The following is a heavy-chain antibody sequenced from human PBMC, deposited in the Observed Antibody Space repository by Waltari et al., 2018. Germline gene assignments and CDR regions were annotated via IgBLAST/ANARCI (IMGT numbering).Heavy chain of an antibody. CDR2: ISPSFGTA. J-gene: IGHJ6*02. D-gene: IGHD5-12*01. CDR3: ARNLRDGYNYFYYYGMDV. Sequence: QVQLVQSGAEVKKPGSSVKVSCKASGGTFSSYAISWVRQAPGQGLEWMGGISPSFGTANYAQKFQGRVTITADESTSTAYMELSSLRSEDTAVYYCARNLRDGYNYFYYYGMDVWGQGTTVTVSS. V-gene: IGHV1-69*12. CDR1: GGTFSSYA.